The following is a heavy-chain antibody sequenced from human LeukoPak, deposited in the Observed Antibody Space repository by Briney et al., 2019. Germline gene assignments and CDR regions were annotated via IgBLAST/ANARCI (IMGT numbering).Heavy chain of an antibody. CDR2: ISAYNGNT. CDR1: GYTFTSYG. D-gene: IGHD2-2*01. J-gene: IGHJ5*02. V-gene: IGHV1-18*01. Sequence: ASVKVSCKASGYTFTSYGISWVRQAHGQGLEWMGWISAYNGNTNYAQKLQGRVTMTTDTSTSTAYMELRSLRSDDTAVYYCARDRALVVPAAMKYDWFDPWGQGTLVTVSS. CDR3: ARDRALVVPAAMKYDWFDP.